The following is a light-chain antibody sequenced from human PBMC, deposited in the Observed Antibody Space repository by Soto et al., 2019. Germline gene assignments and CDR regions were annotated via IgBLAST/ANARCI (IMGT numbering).Light chain of an antibody. CDR2: DAS. CDR1: QSVSNNY. Sequence: LTQSPGTLSLSPGERATLSCRASQSVSNNYLAWYQQKPGQAPRLLIYDASRRATGIPDRFSGSGSGTVFTLTISRLEPEDFAVYYCQQYGSSPLITFGQGTRLEIK. V-gene: IGKV3-20*01. J-gene: IGKJ5*01. CDR3: QQYGSSPLIT.